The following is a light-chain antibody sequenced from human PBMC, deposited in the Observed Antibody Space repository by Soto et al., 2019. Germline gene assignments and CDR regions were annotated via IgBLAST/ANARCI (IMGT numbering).Light chain of an antibody. CDR3: SSFLHRNNLL. J-gene: IGLJ2*01. Sequence: QSALTQPPSASGSPGQSVTIYCTGTSDDIGSYNYVSWYQQHAGNAPKLIIYEVNKRPSGVPSRFSGSKSGNTASLTVSGLQAEAEAVYYSSSFLHRNNLLFGGGTKVTVL. CDR2: EVN. V-gene: IGLV2-8*01. CDR1: SDDIGSYNY.